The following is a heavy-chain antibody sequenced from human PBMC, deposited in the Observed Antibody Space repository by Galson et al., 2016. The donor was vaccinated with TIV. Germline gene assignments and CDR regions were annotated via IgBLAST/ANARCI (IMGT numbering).Heavy chain of an antibody. CDR2: ISWNSGFI. J-gene: IGHJ3*01. CDR3: VEEMGDPYDAFDL. CDR1: GFTFEYSA. Sequence: SLRLSCAASGFTFEYSAMHWVRLSPRKGLEWVSHISWNSGFIAYADSVKGRFTTSRDNAKKSLYLQMNNVRAEDTAFYYCVEEMGDPYDAFDLWGQGTMVTVSS. D-gene: IGHD3-16*01. V-gene: IGHV3-9*01.